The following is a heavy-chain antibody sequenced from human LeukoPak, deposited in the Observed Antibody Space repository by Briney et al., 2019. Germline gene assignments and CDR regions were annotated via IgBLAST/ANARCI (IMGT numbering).Heavy chain of an antibody. Sequence: HPGGSLRLSCAASGFNFSTYGMHWVRQAPAKGLKWVAVIWEDGSNKYYGDSVKGRFTISRDSSKNTLSLQMNSLRAEDTAVYYCVRDLSDGDVHPSYFDKWGQGTLVTVSS. D-gene: IGHD3-10*01. J-gene: IGHJ4*02. V-gene: IGHV3-33*01. CDR3: VRDLSDGDVHPSYFDK. CDR1: GFNFSTYG. CDR2: IWEDGSNK.